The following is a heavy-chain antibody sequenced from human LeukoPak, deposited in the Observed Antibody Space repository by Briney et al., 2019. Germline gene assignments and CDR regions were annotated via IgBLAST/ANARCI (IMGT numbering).Heavy chain of an antibody. V-gene: IGHV1-18*01. CDR3: ARDTYYYDSSGYQGPKYFQH. CDR1: GYTFTSYD. CDR2: ISAYNGNT. D-gene: IGHD3-22*01. J-gene: IGHJ1*01. Sequence: GASVKVSCKASGYTFTSYDINWVRQATGQGLEWMGWISAYNGNTNYAQKLQGRVTMTTDTSTSTAYMELRSLRSDDTAVYYCARDTYYYDSSGYQGPKYFQHWGQGTLVTVSS.